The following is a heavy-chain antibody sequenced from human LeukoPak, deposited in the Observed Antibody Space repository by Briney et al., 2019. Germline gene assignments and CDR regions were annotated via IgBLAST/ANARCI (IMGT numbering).Heavy chain of an antibody. D-gene: IGHD3-22*01. V-gene: IGHV4-39*07. J-gene: IGHJ4*02. Sequence: PSETLSLTCTVSGGSISSSSYYWGWIRQPPGKGLEWIGSIYYSGSTYYNPSLKSRVTISVDTSKNQFSLKLSSVTAADTAVYYCARGVYDSSGSFDYWGQGTLVTVSS. CDR2: IYYSGST. CDR3: ARGVYDSSGSFDY. CDR1: GGSISSSSYY.